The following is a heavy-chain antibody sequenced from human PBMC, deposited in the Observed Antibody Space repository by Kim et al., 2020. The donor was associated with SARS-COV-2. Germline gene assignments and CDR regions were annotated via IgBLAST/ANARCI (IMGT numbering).Heavy chain of an antibody. CDR3: AREGYGFDI. Sequence: GGSLRLSCAASGFTFSSYAMHWVRQAPGKGLEWVAVISYDGSNKYYADSVKGRFTISRDNSKNTLYLQMNSLRAEDTAVYYCAREGYGFDIWGQGTMVTVSS. J-gene: IGHJ3*02. CDR2: ISYDGSNK. CDR1: GFTFSSYA. V-gene: IGHV3-30*04.